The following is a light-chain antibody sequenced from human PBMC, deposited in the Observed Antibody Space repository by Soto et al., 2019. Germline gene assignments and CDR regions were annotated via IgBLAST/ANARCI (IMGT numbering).Light chain of an antibody. V-gene: IGLV4-69*01. CDR3: QTTGV. J-gene: IGLJ3*02. Sequence: QSVLTQSPSASASLGASVKLTCTLSSGHSSYAIAWHQQQPEKGPRYLMKLNSDGSHSKGDGIPDRFSGSSSGAERYLTISSLQSEDEADYYCQTTGVFGGGTKVTVL. CDR1: SGHSSYA. CDR2: LNSDGSH.